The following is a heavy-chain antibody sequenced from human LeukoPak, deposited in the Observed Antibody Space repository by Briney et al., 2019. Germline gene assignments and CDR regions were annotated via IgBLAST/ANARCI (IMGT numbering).Heavy chain of an antibody. D-gene: IGHD6-19*01. CDR2: INHSGST. Sequence: SETLSLTCAVYGGSFSGYYWSWIRQPPGKGLEWIGEINHSGSTNCNPSLKSRVTISVDTSKNQFSLKLSSVTAADTAVYYCARGIAVAGTPRFDYWGQGTLVTVSS. V-gene: IGHV4-34*01. J-gene: IGHJ4*02. CDR3: ARGIAVAGTPRFDY. CDR1: GGSFSGYY.